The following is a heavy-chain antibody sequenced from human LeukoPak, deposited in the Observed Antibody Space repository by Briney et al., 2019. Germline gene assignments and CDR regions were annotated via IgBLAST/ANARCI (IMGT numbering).Heavy chain of an antibody. V-gene: IGHV3-30*02. CDR2: IRYDGSNK. CDR3: AKLSGAYGDSRDY. J-gene: IGHJ4*02. Sequence: GGSLRLSCAASGFTFSSYGMHWVRQAPGKGLEWVAFIRYDGSNKYYADSVKGRFTISRDYSKNTLYLQVNSLRPEDTAVYYCAKLSGAYGDSRDYWGQGTLVNVSS. D-gene: IGHD4-17*01. CDR1: GFTFSSYG.